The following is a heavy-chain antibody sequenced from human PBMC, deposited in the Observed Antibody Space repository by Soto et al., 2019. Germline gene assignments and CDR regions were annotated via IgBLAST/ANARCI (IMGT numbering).Heavy chain of an antibody. CDR3: ARGPPVTVFGVARFYYMDV. J-gene: IGHJ6*03. CDR1: GFTFSSYS. Sequence: GGSLRLSCAASGFTFSSYSMNWVRQAPGKGLEWVSSISSSSSYIYYADSVKGRFTISRDNAKNSLYLQMNSLRAEDTAVYYCARGPPVTVFGVARFYYMDVWGKGTTVTVSS. V-gene: IGHV3-21*01. CDR2: ISSSSSYI. D-gene: IGHD3-3*01.